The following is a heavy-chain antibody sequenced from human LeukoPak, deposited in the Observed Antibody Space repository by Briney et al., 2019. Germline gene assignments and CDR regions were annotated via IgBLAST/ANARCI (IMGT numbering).Heavy chain of an antibody. CDR3: ARLRCDTCYPNWFDP. V-gene: IGHV4-38-2*02. CDR1: GYSISSGYY. CDR2: IYHSGST. J-gene: IGHJ5*02. Sequence: PSETLSLTCTVSGYSISSGYYWGWIRQPPGKGLEWIGSIYHSGSTYYNPSLKSRVTISVDTSKNQFSLKLSSVTAADTADYYCARLRCDTCYPNWFDPWGQGTLVTVSS. D-gene: IGHD2-15*01.